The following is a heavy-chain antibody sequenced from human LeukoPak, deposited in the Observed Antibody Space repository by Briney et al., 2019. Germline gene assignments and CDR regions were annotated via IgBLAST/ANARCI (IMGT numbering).Heavy chain of an antibody. CDR2: ISYDGSNK. CDR1: GFTFSSYG. V-gene: IGHV3-30*18. CDR3: AKDLDSGWTLDY. J-gene: IGHJ4*02. D-gene: IGHD6-19*01. Sequence: GRSLRLSCAASGFTFSSYGMHWVRQAPGKGLEGVAVISYDGSNKYYADSVKGRFTISRDNPKNTLYLQMNSLRAEDTAVYYCAKDLDSGWTLDYWGQGTLVTVSS.